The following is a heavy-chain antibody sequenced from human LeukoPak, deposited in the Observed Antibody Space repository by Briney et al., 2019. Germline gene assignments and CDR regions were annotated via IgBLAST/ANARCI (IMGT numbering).Heavy chain of an antibody. J-gene: IGHJ5*02. D-gene: IGHD2-15*01. CDR2: ISGSGGST. Sequence: GGSLRLSCAASGFTFSSYAMSWVRQAPGKGLEWVSAISGSGGSTYYADSVKGRFTISRDNSENTLYLQMNSLRAEDTAVYYCAKVAEIVVVVAATPSWFDPWGQGTLVTVSS. CDR3: AKVAEIVVVVAATPSWFDP. V-gene: IGHV3-23*01. CDR1: GFTFSSYA.